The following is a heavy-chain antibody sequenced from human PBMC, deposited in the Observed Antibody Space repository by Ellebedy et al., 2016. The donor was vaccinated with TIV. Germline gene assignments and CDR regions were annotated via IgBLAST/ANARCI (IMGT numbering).Heavy chain of an antibody. V-gene: IGHV6-1*01. Sequence: SQTLSLTCAISGDSVSSNSATWNWIRQSPSRGLEWLGRTYYRSKWYHEYVVSVKSRITINPDTSMNQFSLQLNSATPEDTAVYYCARGVWHWLVPLYYFDSWGQGTLVTVSS. D-gene: IGHD6-19*01. J-gene: IGHJ4*02. CDR3: ARGVWHWLVPLYYFDS. CDR1: GDSVSSNSAT. CDR2: TYYRSKWYH.